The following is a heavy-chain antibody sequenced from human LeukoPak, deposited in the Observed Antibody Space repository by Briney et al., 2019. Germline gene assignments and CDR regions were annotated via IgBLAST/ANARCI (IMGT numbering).Heavy chain of an antibody. CDR1: GGSFSGYY. CDR2: IDHSGST. V-gene: IGHV4-34*01. D-gene: IGHD3-22*01. Sequence: SETLSLTCAVFGGSFSGYYWSWLRQPPGKGLEWIGEIDHSGSTNYNPSLKSRVTISLDTTKNKFSLKLSSVTAADTAVYCCARAPYLSSGSWGQGTMVTVSS. CDR3: ARAPYLSSGS. J-gene: IGHJ3*01.